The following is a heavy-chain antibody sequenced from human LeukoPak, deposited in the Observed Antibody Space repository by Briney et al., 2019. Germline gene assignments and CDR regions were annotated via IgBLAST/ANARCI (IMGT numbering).Heavy chain of an antibody. CDR1: GFTFSSYA. Sequence: PGGSLRLSCAASGFTFSSYAMSWVRQAPGKGLEWVSAISGSGGSTYYAESVKGRFTISRDNSKNTLYLQMNSLRAEDTAVYYCAKGLVAAAIIYWFDPWGQGTLVTVSS. D-gene: IGHD2-2*02. V-gene: IGHV3-23*01. CDR2: ISGSGGST. CDR3: AKGLVAAAIIYWFDP. J-gene: IGHJ5*02.